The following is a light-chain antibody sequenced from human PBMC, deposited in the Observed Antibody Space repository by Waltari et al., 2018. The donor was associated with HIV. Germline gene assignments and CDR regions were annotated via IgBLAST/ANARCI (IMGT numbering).Light chain of an antibody. Sequence: EVVMTQSPATLSVSPGQRVTLPCRASQNVSIDLAWLQQRPGQAPRLLIYDAMTRAAGIPARISGRGSGTEFSLTISSLQSEDVAIYYCQQYNNWPPWTFGQGTK. CDR3: QQYNNWPPWT. CDR2: DAM. CDR1: QNVSID. J-gene: IGKJ1*01. V-gene: IGKV3D-15*01.